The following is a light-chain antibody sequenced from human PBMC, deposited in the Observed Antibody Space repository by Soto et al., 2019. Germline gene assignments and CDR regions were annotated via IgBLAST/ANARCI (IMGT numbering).Light chain of an antibody. J-gene: IGLJ2*01. CDR3: AAGEDCLRGFVG. CDR1: SSNIGSNY. Sequence: QSVLTQPPSASGTPGQRVTISCSGSSSNIGSNYVYWYQQLPGTAPKLLIYRNNQRPSGVPDRFSGSKSGTSASLAISGLGSEDGAVYYWAAGEDCLRGFVGFGEGPMLTVL. V-gene: IGLV1-47*01. CDR2: RNN.